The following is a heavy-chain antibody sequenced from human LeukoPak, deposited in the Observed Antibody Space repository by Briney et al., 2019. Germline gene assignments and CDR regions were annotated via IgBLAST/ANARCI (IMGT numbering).Heavy chain of an antibody. J-gene: IGHJ4*02. CDR3: ARALDSLGGLSLPDY. D-gene: IGHD3-16*02. Sequence: GASVKVSCKASGYTFTGYYMHWVRQAPGQGLEFMGWIHPSTGNPAYAQGFSGRFVFSLDTSVTTTYLQITDLKPEDTAVYFCARALDSLGGLSLPDYWGQGTLVTVSS. V-gene: IGHV7-4-1*02. CDR1: GYTFTGYY. CDR2: IHPSTGNP.